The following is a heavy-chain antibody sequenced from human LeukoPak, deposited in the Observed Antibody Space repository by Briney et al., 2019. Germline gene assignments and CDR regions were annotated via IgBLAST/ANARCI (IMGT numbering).Heavy chain of an antibody. CDR2: IWYDGSNK. V-gene: IGHV3-33*01. Sequence: PGRSLRLSCAASGFTFSSYGMHWVRQAPGKGLEWVAVIWYDGSNKYYADSVKGRFTISRDNSKNTLYLQMNSLSAEDTAVYYCARVGPRYDSSGYYYYFDYWGQGTLVTVSS. D-gene: IGHD3-22*01. CDR1: GFTFSSYG. J-gene: IGHJ4*02. CDR3: ARVGPRYDSSGYYYYFDY.